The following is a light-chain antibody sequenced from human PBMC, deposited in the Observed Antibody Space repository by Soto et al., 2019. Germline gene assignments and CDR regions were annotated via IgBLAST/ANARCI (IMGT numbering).Light chain of an antibody. Sequence: EIVMTQSPATLSVSPGERATLSCRASQSISRNLAWYQQKPGQAPRLLIYGASTRATGIPARFSRSGSGTDFTLTISSLQSEDFAVYYCQQYNNWPPDTFGPVTKVDIK. CDR3: QQYNNWPPDT. CDR2: GAS. V-gene: IGKV3-15*01. CDR1: QSISRN. J-gene: IGKJ3*01.